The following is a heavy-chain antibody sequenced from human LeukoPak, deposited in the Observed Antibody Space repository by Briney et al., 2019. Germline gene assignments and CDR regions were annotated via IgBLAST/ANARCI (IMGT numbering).Heavy chain of an antibody. J-gene: IGHJ4*02. CDR3: ARHKPSGWLQLFADY. Sequence: SETLSLTCTVSGGSISSYYWSWIRQPAGKGLEWIGRIYTSGSTNYNPSLKSRVTISVDTSKNQFSLKLSSVTAADTAVYYCARHKPSGWLQLFADYWGQGTLVTVSS. CDR1: GGSISSYY. CDR2: IYTSGST. D-gene: IGHD5-24*01. V-gene: IGHV4-4*07.